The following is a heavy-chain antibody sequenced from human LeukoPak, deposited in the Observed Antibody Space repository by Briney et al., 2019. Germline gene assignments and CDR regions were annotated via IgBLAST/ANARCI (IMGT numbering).Heavy chain of an antibody. CDR2: IYTSGST. CDR1: GGSISSYY. V-gene: IGHV4-4*07. D-gene: IGHD2-15*01. J-gene: IGHJ4*02. CDR3: AREGGDIVVVVALQEYYFDY. Sequence: SETLSLTCTVSGGSISSYYWSWIRQPAGKGLEWIGRIYTSGSTNCNPSLKSRVTMSVDTSKNQFSLKLSSVTAADTAVYYCAREGGDIVVVVALQEYYFDYWGQGTLVTVSS.